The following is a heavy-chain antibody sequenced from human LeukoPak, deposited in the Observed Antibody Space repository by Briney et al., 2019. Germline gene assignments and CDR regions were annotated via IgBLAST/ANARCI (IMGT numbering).Heavy chain of an antibody. J-gene: IGHJ5*02. D-gene: IGHD6-13*01. CDR2: ISDSGSSS. V-gene: IGHV3-23*01. CDR3: AKVKTVAGIPFWFDP. CDR1: GFTFSSYA. Sequence: QAGGSLRPSCAASGFTFSSYAMTWVRQAPGKGLEWVSDISDSGSSSNYADSVKGRFTISRDNSKNTLYLQMNSLRAEDTAVYYCAKVKTVAGIPFWFDPWGQGTLVTVSS.